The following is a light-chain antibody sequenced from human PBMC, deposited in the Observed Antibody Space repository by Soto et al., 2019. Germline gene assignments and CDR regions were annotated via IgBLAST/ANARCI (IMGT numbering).Light chain of an antibody. Sequence: EIVWTQSPGTLSLSPGERATLSCRASQSVSSCYLAWYQQKPGQAPRLLIYGASSRATGIPDRFSGSGSGTDFTLTISRLEPEDFAVYYCQQYGSSPPITFGQGTRLENK. J-gene: IGKJ5*01. CDR3: QQYGSSPPIT. CDR1: QSVSSCY. CDR2: GAS. V-gene: IGKV3-20*01.